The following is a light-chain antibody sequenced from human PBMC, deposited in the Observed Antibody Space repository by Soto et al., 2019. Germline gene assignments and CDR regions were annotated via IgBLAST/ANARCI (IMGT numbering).Light chain of an antibody. Sequence: DIQMTQSPSTLSASVGDRVTITCRASQSISTYLAWYQQKPGKAPKLLIYHASNLESGVPSRFSGSGSGTEFTLTISSLQPDDFATYYYQQYNRYSYTFGQGTKLEIK. CDR3: QQYNRYSYT. CDR1: QSISTY. V-gene: IGKV1-5*01. J-gene: IGKJ2*01. CDR2: HAS.